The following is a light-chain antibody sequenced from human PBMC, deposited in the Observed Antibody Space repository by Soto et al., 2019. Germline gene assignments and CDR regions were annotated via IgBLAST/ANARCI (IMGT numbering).Light chain of an antibody. J-gene: IGLJ1*01. CDR2: EVS. CDR1: SSDVGGYDY. V-gene: IGLV2-8*01. CDR3: SSYTSTRTYV. Sequence: QSALTQPPSASGSPGQSVTISCTGTSSDVGGYDYVSWHQQHPGKAPKVIIYEVSDRPSGVSDRFSGSKSGDTASLTVSGLQAEDEADYYCSSYTSTRTYVFGTGTKVTVL.